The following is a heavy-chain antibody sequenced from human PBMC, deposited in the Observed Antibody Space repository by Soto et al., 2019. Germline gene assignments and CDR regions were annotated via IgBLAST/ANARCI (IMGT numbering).Heavy chain of an antibody. CDR2: INAGNGNT. CDR3: ARGLIVKNRYYYYGMDV. V-gene: IGHV1-3*01. J-gene: IGHJ6*02. CDR1: GYTFTSYA. Sequence: ASVKVSCKASGYTFTSYAMHWVRQAPEQRLEWMGWINAGNGNTKYSQKFQGRVTITRDNSKNTLYLQMNSLRAEDTAVYYCARGLIVKNRYYYYGMDVWGQGTTVTVSS. D-gene: IGHD2-15*01.